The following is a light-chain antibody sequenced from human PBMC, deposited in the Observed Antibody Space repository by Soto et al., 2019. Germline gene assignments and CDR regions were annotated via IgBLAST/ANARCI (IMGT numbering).Light chain of an antibody. J-gene: IGKJ1*01. CDR1: QSISSW. CDR3: QQYDSYSWT. V-gene: IGKV1-5*03. Sequence: DIQMTQSPSTLSASVGDRVTITCRASQSISSWLAWYQQKPGKAPNLLIYKGSTLESGVPSRLSGGGSGTEFTLTITGLQPDDFATYYCQQYDSYSWTFGQGTKVEVK. CDR2: KGS.